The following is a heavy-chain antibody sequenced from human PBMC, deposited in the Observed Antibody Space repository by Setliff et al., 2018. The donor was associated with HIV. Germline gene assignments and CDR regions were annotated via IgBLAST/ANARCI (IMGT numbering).Heavy chain of an antibody. D-gene: IGHD2-8*01. J-gene: IGHJ4*02. Sequence: ASVKVSCKASGYTFTGYYVHWVRQAPGQGPEWMGWINGNSGGTNYAQKFQGRVTVTRDTSTNTVYMELTRLRSDDTAVYYCARTPYCTNGLCYRYFFDYWGQGTLVTVSS. V-gene: IGHV1-2*02. CDR1: GYTFTGYY. CDR2: INGNSGGT. CDR3: ARTPYCTNGLCYRYFFDY.